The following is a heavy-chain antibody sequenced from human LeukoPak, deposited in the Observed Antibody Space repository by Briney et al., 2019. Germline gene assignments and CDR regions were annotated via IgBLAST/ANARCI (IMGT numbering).Heavy chain of an antibody. D-gene: IGHD3-3*01. Sequence: GSLRFSCAASGFTFSSYWMSWVRQAPGKGLEWVANIKQDGSEKYYVDSVKGRFTISRDNAKNSLYLQMNSLRAEDTAVYYCASFTIFGPYYYYYYMDVWGKGTTVTVSS. CDR1: GFTFSSYW. CDR2: IKQDGSEK. V-gene: IGHV3-7*01. J-gene: IGHJ6*03. CDR3: ASFTIFGPYYYYYYMDV.